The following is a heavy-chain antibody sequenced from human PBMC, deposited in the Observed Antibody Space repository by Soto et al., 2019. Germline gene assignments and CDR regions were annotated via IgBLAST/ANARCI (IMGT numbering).Heavy chain of an antibody. CDR1: GYTFTDYA. V-gene: IGHV1-3*01. CDR3: AKGLGSGRTVGSSFDY. Sequence: QVQLVQSGAEVKKPGASVKVSCKASGYTFTDYAMNWVRQAPGQRIEWMGWINAGNGKTRYSEKFQGRVPITKDPSATTVHWGLGSRRSEDTVVYYWAKGLGSGRTVGSSFDYGGQGTLVTVPS. J-gene: IGHJ4*02. CDR2: INAGNGKT. D-gene: IGHD7-27*01.